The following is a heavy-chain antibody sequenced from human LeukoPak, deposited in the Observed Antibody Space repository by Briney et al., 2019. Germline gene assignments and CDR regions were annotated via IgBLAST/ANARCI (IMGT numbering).Heavy chain of an antibody. Sequence: GGSLRLSCAASGFTFDDYTMHWVRQAPGKGLEWVSLISWDGGSTYYADSVKGRFTISRDNAKNSLYLQMNSLRDEDTAVYYCARDCRLNCARQPGFDSWGQGTLVTVSS. D-gene: IGHD1-1*01. CDR2: ISWDGGST. CDR1: GFTFDDYT. V-gene: IGHV3-43*01. J-gene: IGHJ5*01. CDR3: ARDCRLNCARQPGFDS.